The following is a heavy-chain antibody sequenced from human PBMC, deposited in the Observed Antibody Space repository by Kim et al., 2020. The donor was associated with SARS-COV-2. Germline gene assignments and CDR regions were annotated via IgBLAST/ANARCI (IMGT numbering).Heavy chain of an antibody. D-gene: IGHD6-13*01. J-gene: IGHJ6*02. CDR1: GFTFSSYS. CDR2: ISSSSSYI. Sequence: GGSLRLSCAASGFTFSSYSMNWVRQAPGKGLEWVSSISSSSSYIYYADSVKGRFTISRDNAKNSLYLQMNSLRAEDTAVYYCAGGPMYSSSWFESLLLYYGMDVWGQGTTVTVSS. CDR3: AGGPMYSSSWFESLLLYYGMDV. V-gene: IGHV3-21*01.